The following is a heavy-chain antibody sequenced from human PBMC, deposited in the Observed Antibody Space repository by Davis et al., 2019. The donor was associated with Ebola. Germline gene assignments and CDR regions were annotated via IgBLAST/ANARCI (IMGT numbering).Heavy chain of an antibody. V-gene: IGHV5-51*01. D-gene: IGHD2-15*01. CDR1: GYSFPNYW. J-gene: IGHJ4*02. CDR2: IYPGDSDT. Sequence: KVSCKGSGYSFPNYWLGWVRQLPGKGLEWMGIIYPGDSDTRYSPSFQGQVTISADKSISTAYLQWTSLKASDTAMYYCARVASLVSATRGFDSWGQGTLVTVSS. CDR3: ARVASLVSATRGFDS.